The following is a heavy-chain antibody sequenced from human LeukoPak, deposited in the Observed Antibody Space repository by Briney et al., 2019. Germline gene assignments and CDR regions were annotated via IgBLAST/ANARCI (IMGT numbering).Heavy chain of an antibody. CDR2: INVYNGNT. V-gene: IGHV1-18*01. J-gene: IGHJ5*02. Sequence: ASVKVSCKASGYTFTRYGISWVRQAPGQGLEWMGWINVYNGNTKYAQKFQGRVTMTTDTSTSTAYVELRSLTSDDTAVYYCAREPGGRYCSSASCYQISWGQGTLVIVS. D-gene: IGHD2-2*01. CDR1: GYTFTRYG. CDR3: AREPGGRYCSSASCYQIS.